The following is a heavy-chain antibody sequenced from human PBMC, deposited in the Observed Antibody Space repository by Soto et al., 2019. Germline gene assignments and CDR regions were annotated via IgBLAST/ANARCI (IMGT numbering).Heavy chain of an antibody. D-gene: IGHD2-21*02. CDR2: IYYSGST. J-gene: IGHJ4*02. V-gene: IGHV4-31*03. CDR1: GGSISSGGYY. Sequence: QVQLQESGPGLVKPSQTLSLTCTVSGGSISSGGYYWSWIRQHPGKGLEWIGYIYYSGSTYYNPSLKSRVTISVDTSKNQFSLKLSSVTAADTAVYYCARADVGYCGGDCYSVGTHYFDYWGQGTLVTVSS. CDR3: ARADVGYCGGDCYSVGTHYFDY.